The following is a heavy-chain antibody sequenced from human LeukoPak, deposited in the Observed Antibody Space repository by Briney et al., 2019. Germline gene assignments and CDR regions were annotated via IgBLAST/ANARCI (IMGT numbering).Heavy chain of an antibody. CDR1: GFIFSSYG. CDR3: AKALSKFGYFDY. D-gene: IGHD3-16*01. CDR2: ISGSGGST. Sequence: GGSLRLSCAASGFIFSSYGMSWVRQAPGKGLEWVSAISGSGGSTYYADSVKGRFTISRDNSKNTLYLQMNSLRGEDTAVYYCAKALSKFGYFDYWGQGSLVTVSS. J-gene: IGHJ4*02. V-gene: IGHV3-23*01.